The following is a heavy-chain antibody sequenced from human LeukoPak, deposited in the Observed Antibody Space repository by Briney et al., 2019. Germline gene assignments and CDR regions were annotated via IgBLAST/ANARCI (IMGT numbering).Heavy chain of an antibody. CDR2: IYPGDSDT. Sequence: GESLKISCKGSGYSFINYWIGWVRQMPGKGLEWMGIIYPGDSDTRYSPSFQGQVTISADKSISTAYLQWSSLKASDTAMYYCARRRSSSWSLNWFDPWGQGTLVTVSS. CDR1: GYSFINYW. D-gene: IGHD6-13*01. CDR3: ARRRSSSWSLNWFDP. J-gene: IGHJ5*02. V-gene: IGHV5-51*01.